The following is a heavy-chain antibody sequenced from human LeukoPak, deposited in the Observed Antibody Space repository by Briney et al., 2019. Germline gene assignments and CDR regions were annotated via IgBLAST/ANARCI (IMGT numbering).Heavy chain of an antibody. CDR3: ARAIAVAGTEFDY. J-gene: IGHJ4*02. D-gene: IGHD6-19*01. CDR1: GFTFSSYS. CDR2: ISSSSSYI. Sequence: PGGSLRLSCAASGFTFSSYSMNWVRQAPGKGLEWVSSISSSSSYIYYADSVKGRFTISRDNAKNSLYLQMNGLRAEDTAVYYCARAIAVAGTEFDYWGQGTLVTVSS. V-gene: IGHV3-21*01.